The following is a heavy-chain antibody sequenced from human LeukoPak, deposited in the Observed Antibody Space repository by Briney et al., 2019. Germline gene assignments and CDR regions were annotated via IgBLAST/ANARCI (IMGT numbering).Heavy chain of an antibody. Sequence: GRSLRLSCAASGFTFSSYGMHWVRQAPGKGLEWVAVIWYDGSNKYYADSVKGRFTISRDNLRNTLYMQMNSLRDEDTALYYCTIMHGYYDGSGYWVQWGQGTLVTVSS. CDR1: GFTFSSYG. D-gene: IGHD3-22*01. V-gene: IGHV3-33*01. J-gene: IGHJ4*02. CDR3: TIMHGYYDGSGYWVQ. CDR2: IWYDGSNK.